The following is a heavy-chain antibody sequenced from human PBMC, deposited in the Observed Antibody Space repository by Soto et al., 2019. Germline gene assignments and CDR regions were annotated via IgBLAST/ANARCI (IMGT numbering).Heavy chain of an antibody. CDR2: IFWDHDK. V-gene: IGHV2-5*02. CDR3: AHRRYCSGGSCYDY. CDR1: GFSLSTSGVG. D-gene: IGHD2-15*01. J-gene: IGHJ4*02. Sequence: QITLKESGPTLVKPTQTLTLTCTFSGFSLSTSGVGVGWIRQPPGKALEWLAVIFWDHDKRYSPSLKDRLTITKDTSKNQVVLTMTNMDPADTATYYCAHRRYCSGGSCYDYWGQGTLVTVSS.